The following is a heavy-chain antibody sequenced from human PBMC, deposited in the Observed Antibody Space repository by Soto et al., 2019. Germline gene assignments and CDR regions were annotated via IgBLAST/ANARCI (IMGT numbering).Heavy chain of an antibody. J-gene: IGHJ6*03. CDR3: ARHVYCSTTSCSPHMDV. CDR1: GGSVSSDN. Sequence: PSETLSLTCTVSGGSVSSDNWNWIRQPPGKGLEWIANIYYNGNTNYSPSLKSRVTISMDTSKNQVSLKLSSVTAADTAVYYCARHVYCSTTSCSPHMDVWGKGTMVTVSS. CDR2: IYYNGNT. D-gene: IGHD2-2*01. V-gene: IGHV4-59*08.